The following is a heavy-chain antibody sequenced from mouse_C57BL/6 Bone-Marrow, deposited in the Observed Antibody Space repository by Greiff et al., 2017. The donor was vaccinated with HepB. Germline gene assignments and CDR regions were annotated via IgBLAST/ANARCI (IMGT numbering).Heavy chain of an antibody. D-gene: IGHD3-2*02. CDR2: IGPGSGST. V-gene: IGHV1-77*01. Sequence: QVQLQQSGAELVKPGASVKISCKASGYTFTDYYINWVKQRPGQGLEWIGKIGPGSGSTYYNEKFKGKATLTADKSSSTAYMQLSSLTSEDSAVYFCAREFKDSSGYPAWFAYWGQGTLVTVSA. CDR1: GYTFTDYY. J-gene: IGHJ3*01. CDR3: AREFKDSSGYPAWFAY.